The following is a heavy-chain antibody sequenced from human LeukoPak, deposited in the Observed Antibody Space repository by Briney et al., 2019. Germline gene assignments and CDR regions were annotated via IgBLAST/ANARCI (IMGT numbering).Heavy chain of an antibody. Sequence: ESGPTLVKPTQTLTLTCTFSGFSLTTIGVGVGWIRQPPGKALEWLALINWNDEKRYSPSLKTRLTISKDTSTNQVVLTMTNMDPVDTATYFRAHSRIVYAARPFDYWGQGTLVTVSS. CDR1: GFSLTTIGVG. CDR3: AHSRIVYAARPFDY. D-gene: IGHD6-6*01. CDR2: INWNDEK. V-gene: IGHV2-5*01. J-gene: IGHJ4*02.